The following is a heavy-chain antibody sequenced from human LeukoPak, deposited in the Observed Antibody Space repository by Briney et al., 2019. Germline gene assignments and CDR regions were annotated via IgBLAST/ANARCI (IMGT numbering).Heavy chain of an antibody. CDR3: ARDRGLLWFGELSSGPDY. Sequence: SVKVSCKASGYTFSSYEINWVRQAPGHGLEWMGRIIPILGIANYAQKFQGRVTITADKSTSTAYMELSSLRSEDTAVYYCARDRGLLWFGELSSGPDYWGQGTLVTVSS. CDR2: IIPILGIA. J-gene: IGHJ4*02. V-gene: IGHV1-69*04. CDR1: GYTFSSYE. D-gene: IGHD3-10*01.